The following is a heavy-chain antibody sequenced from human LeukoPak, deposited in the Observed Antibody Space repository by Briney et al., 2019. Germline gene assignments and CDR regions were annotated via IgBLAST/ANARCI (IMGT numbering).Heavy chain of an antibody. J-gene: IGHJ4*02. D-gene: IGHD3-10*01. V-gene: IGHV3-74*01. CDR3: ARDGGVRGVFDY. Sequence: WGSLRLSCAASGFTFSSYWMHWVRQAPGKGLVWVSRINTDGSSTSYADSVKGRFTISRDNAKNTLYLQMNSLRAEDTAVYYCARDGGVRGVFDYWGQGTLVTVSS. CDR1: GFTFSSYW. CDR2: INTDGSST.